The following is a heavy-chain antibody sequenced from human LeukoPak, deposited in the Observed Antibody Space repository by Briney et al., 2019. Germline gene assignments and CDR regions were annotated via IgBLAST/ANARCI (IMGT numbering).Heavy chain of an antibody. D-gene: IGHD5-12*01. J-gene: IGHJ6*03. CDR3: ARVGYSGSRGCYYYYMDV. V-gene: IGHV1-18*01. CDR2: ISAYNGNT. Sequence: ASVKVSCKASGYTFTSYGISWVRQAPGQGLEWMGWISAYNGNTNYAQKLQGRVTMTTDTSTSTAYMELRSLRSDDTAVYYCARVGYSGSRGCYYYYMDVWGKGTTVTVSS. CDR1: GYTFTSYG.